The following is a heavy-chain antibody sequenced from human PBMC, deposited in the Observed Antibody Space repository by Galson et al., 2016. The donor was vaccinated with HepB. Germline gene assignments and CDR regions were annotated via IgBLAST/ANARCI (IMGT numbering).Heavy chain of an antibody. V-gene: IGHV3-21*01. Sequence: SLRLSCAASGFTFSSYNMNWVRQAPGKGLEWVSSISRSSRHIYYADSVKGRFTISRDNAKNSLYLQMNSLRVEDTAVYFCARNREGTSWFSGDYDHYGMGFWGQGTTVTGSS. CDR1: GFTFSSYN. CDR2: ISRSSRHI. CDR3: ARNREGTSWFSGDYDHYGMGF. D-gene: IGHD6-13*01. J-gene: IGHJ6*02.